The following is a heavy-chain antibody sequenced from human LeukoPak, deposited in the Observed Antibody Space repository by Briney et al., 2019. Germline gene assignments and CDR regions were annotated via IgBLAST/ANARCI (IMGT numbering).Heavy chain of an antibody. D-gene: IGHD1-26*01. CDR1: GGSISSYY. Sequence: PSETLSLTCTVSGGSISSYYWSWIRQPPGKGLEWSGYIYYSGSTNYNPSLKRRVTISVDTSKHQFSLKLSSATAADTAVYYCARDPLVGAYYYFDFWGQGTLVTVSS. CDR2: IYYSGST. V-gene: IGHV4-59*01. CDR3: ARDPLVGAYYYFDF. J-gene: IGHJ4*02.